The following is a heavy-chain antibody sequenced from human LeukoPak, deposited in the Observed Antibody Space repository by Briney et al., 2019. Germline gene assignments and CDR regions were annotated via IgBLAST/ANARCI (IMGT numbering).Heavy chain of an antibody. CDR3: ARSGRSEILHSSGYSYYFDY. J-gene: IGHJ4*02. D-gene: IGHD3-22*01. Sequence: PGGSLRLSCAASGFTFSSYWMSWVRQAPGKGLEWVAVISYDGSNKYYADSVKGRFTISRDNSKNTLYLQMNSLRAEDTAVYYCARSGRSEILHSSGYSYYFDYWGQGTLVTVSS. V-gene: IGHV3-30*03. CDR1: GFTFSSYW. CDR2: ISYDGSNK.